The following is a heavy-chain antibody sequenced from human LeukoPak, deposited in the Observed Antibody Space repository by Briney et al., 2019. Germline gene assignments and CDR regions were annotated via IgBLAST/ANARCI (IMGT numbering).Heavy chain of an antibody. CDR3: ARAEAGEILSGVY. CDR1: GYTFPRNG. CDR2: INTNTGNP. V-gene: IGHV7-4-1*02. Sequence: ASVKVSCKSSGYTFPRNGISWLRQAPGQGLEWMGWINTNTGNPTYAQGFTGRFVFSLDTSVSTAYLQISSLKADDTAVYYCARAEAGEILSGVYWGQGTLVTVSS. J-gene: IGHJ4*02. D-gene: IGHD5/OR15-5a*01.